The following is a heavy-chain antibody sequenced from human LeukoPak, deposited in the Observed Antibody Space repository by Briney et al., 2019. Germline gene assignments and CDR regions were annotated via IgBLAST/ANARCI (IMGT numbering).Heavy chain of an antibody. CDR3: ARVGRTGAFDY. CDR1: GGSISTYY. J-gene: IGHJ4*02. V-gene: IGHV4-59*01. Sequence: SETLSLTCTLSGGSISTYYWSWIRQPPGKGLEWIGDIYYSGGTNYNPSLKSRVIISVDTSKNQFSLKLSSVTAADTAVYYCARVGRTGAFDYWGQGTLVTVSS. D-gene: IGHD3-10*01. CDR2: IYYSGGT.